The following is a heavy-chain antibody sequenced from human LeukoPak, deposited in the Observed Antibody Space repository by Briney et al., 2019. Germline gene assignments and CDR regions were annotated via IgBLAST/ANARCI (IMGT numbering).Heavy chain of an antibody. J-gene: IGHJ4*02. CDR3: ARAHLHYGDSIHDLDY. CDR1: GYTFTSYY. D-gene: IGHD4-17*01. V-gene: IGHV1-46*01. CDR2: IHPSGGST. Sequence: ASVKVSCKASGYTFTSYYMHWVRQAPGQGLEWTGIIHPSGGSTSYAQKFQGRVTMTRDTSTSTVHMVLSSLRSEDTAVYYCARAHLHYGDSIHDLDYWGQGTLVTVSS.